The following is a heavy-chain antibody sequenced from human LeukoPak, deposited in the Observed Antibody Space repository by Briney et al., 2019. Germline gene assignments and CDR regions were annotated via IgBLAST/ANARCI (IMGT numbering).Heavy chain of an antibody. CDR1: GGSISSYY. D-gene: IGHD4-17*01. J-gene: IGHJ4*02. CDR2: IYYSGST. V-gene: IGHV4-59*01. CDR3: ARDGYGDYLGY. Sequence: SETLSLTCTVSGGSISSYYWSWIRQPPGKGLEWIGYIYYSGSTNYNPSLKSRVTISVDTSKNQFSLKLSSVTAADTAVYYCARDGYGDYLGYWGQGTLVTVSS.